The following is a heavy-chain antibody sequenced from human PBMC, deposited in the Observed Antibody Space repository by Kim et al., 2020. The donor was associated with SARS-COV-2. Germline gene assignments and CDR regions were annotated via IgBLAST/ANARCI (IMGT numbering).Heavy chain of an antibody. J-gene: IGHJ2*01. V-gene: IGHV4-34*01. D-gene: IGHD2-15*01. Sequence: SETLSLTCAVYGGSFSGYYWSWIRQPPGKGLEWIGEINHSGSTNYNPSLKSRVTISVDTSKNQFSLKLSSVTAADTAVYYCARGPKGVVVAAGYFDLWGRGTLVTVSS. CDR3: ARGPKGVVVAAGYFDL. CDR1: GGSFSGYY. CDR2: INHSGST.